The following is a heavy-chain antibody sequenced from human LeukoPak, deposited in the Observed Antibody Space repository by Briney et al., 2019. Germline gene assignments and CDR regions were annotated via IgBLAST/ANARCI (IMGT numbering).Heavy chain of an antibody. CDR2: INHSGST. D-gene: IGHD3-10*01. V-gene: IGHV4-34*01. J-gene: IGHJ3*02. CDR3: ASHSITMVRGVIIMGAFDI. CDR1: GGSFSGYY. Sequence: SETLSLTCAVYGGSFSGYYWSWIRQPPGKGLEWIGEINHSGSTNYNPSLKSRVTISVDTSKNQFSLKLSSVTAADTAVYYCASHSITMVRGVIIMGAFDIWGQGTMVTVSS.